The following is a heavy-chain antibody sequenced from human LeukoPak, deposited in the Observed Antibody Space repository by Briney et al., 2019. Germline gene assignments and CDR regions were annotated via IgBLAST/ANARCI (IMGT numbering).Heavy chain of an antibody. D-gene: IGHD3-3*01. CDR2: ISGSGGST. CDR1: GFTFSCYA. CDR3: AKALFITIFPPPSYGMDV. V-gene: IGHV3-23*01. Sequence: GGSLRLSCAASGFTFSCYAMSWVRQAPGKGLEWVSAISGSGGSTYYADSVKGRFTISRDNSKNTLYLQMNSLRAEDTAVYYCAKALFITIFPPPSYGMDVWGQGTTVTVSS. J-gene: IGHJ6*02.